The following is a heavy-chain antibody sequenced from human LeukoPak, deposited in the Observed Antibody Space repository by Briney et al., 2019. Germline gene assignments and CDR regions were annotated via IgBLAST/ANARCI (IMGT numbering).Heavy chain of an antibody. CDR2: ISYDGSNK. J-gene: IGHJ6*02. Sequence: PGRSLRLSCAASGFTFSSYGMHWVRQAPGKGLEWVAVISYDGSNKYYADSVKGRFTISRDNSKNTLYLQMNSLRAEDTAVYYCAKCSGYYRLYYCYGMDVWGQGTTVTVSS. V-gene: IGHV3-30*18. CDR1: GFTFSSYG. D-gene: IGHD3-22*01. CDR3: AKCSGYYRLYYCYGMDV.